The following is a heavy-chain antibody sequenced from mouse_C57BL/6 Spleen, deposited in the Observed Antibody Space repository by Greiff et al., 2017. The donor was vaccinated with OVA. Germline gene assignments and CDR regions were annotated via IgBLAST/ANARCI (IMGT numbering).Heavy chain of an antibody. V-gene: IGHV1-72*01. Sequence: QVQLKQPGAELVKPGASVKLSCKASGYTFTSYWMHWVKQRPGRGLEWIGRIDPNSGGTKYNEKFKSKATLTVDKPSSTAYMQLSSLTSEDSAVYYCARWTNIYDYDGAWFAYWGQGTLVTVSA. CDR3: ARWTNIYDYDGAWFAY. CDR1: GYTFTSYW. D-gene: IGHD2-4*01. CDR2: IDPNSGGT. J-gene: IGHJ3*01.